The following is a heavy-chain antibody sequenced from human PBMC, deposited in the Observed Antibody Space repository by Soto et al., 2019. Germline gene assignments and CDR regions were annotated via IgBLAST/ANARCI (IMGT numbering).Heavy chain of an antibody. Sequence: QSGGSLRLSCAVSGFICSSYDMSWVRQAPGKGLEWVSTILVGGSTHYEDSVKGRFTISRDTSKNTVYLQMNSLTAGDTAVYYCAKATATGGGAFEIYGHGTLVTVSS. J-gene: IGHJ3*02. CDR1: GFICSSYD. D-gene: IGHD2-8*02. CDR2: ILVGGST. CDR3: AKATATGGGAFEI. V-gene: IGHV3-23*01.